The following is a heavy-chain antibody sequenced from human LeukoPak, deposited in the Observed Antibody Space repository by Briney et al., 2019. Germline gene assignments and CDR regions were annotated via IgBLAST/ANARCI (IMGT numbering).Heavy chain of an antibody. D-gene: IGHD3-3*01. CDR1: GFTFSSYW. CDR3: ARSITIFGVVISDAFDI. J-gene: IGHJ3*02. Sequence: PGGSLRLSCAASGFTFSSYWMSWVRQAPGKGLEWVSSISSSSSYIYYADSVKGRFTISRDNAKNSLYLQMNSLRAEDMALYYCARSITIFGVVISDAFDIWGQGTMVTVSS. V-gene: IGHV3-21*04. CDR2: ISSSSSYI.